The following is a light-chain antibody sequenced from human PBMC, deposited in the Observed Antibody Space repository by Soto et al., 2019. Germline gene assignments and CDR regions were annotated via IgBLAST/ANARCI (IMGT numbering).Light chain of an antibody. CDR2: GAS. V-gene: IGKV3-15*01. Sequence: EIVMTQSPDTLSLSPGQRATLSCRASVSVRTDLAWYQQKPGQAPRLLIYGASTRAAGVPVRFSGSGSGSEFTLTISSLQSEDFAVYFCQQYNNWPGTFGQGTKVDIK. CDR1: VSVRTD. J-gene: IGKJ1*01. CDR3: QQYNNWPGT.